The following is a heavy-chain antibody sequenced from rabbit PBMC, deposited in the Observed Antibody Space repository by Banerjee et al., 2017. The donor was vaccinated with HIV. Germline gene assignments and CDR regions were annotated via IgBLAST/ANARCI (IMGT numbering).Heavy chain of an antibody. CDR2: IYTSSGNT. J-gene: IGHJ4*01. D-gene: IGHD8-1*01. CDR1: GFSFSSGYD. Sequence: QQLVESGGGLVKPGASLTLTCKASGFSFSSGYDMCWVRQAPGKGLEWIACIYTSSGNTWYASWAKGRFTISKTSSTTVTLQMTSLTAADTATYFCARDIDGSSVGFNLWGPGTLVTVS. V-gene: IGHV1S40*01. CDR3: ARDIDGSSVGFNL.